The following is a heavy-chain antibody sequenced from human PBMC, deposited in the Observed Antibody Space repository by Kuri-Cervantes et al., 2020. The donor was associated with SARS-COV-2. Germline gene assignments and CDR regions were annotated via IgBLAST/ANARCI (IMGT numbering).Heavy chain of an antibody. Sequence: SETLSLTCSVSGDSISPYYWTWIRQPPGKGLERIGHTYYSGSVNYNPSLMSRLPISVDKSKNQVSLKLTSVTAADTAVYYCARLAAAFYGMDVWGQGTTVTVSS. J-gene: IGHJ6*02. CDR2: TYYSGSV. CDR3: ARLAAAFYGMDV. CDR1: GDSISPYY. D-gene: IGHD2-15*01. V-gene: IGHV4-59*01.